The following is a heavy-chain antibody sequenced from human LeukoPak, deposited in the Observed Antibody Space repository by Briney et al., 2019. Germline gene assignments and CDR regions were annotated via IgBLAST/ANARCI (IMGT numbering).Heavy chain of an antibody. J-gene: IGHJ5*02. CDR2: IYYSGST. CDR1: GGSISSSSFY. CDR3: ARQHYDFSNGYFNWLTP. D-gene: IGHD3-3*01. V-gene: IGHV4-39*01. Sequence: PSETLSLTCTVSGGSISSSSFYWGCIRQPPGKGLEWIGSIYYSGSTYYNPSLKSRVTISVDTSKNQFSLKLSSVTAADTAVYYCARQHYDFSNGYFNWLTPGAREPWSPSPQ.